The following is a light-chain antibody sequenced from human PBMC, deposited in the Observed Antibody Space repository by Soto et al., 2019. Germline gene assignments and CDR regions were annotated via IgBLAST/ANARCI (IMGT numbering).Light chain of an antibody. CDR3: TSYVGSNIWV. V-gene: IGLV2-8*01. CDR2: EVS. J-gene: IGLJ3*02. Sequence: QSVLTQPPSASGSPGQSVTISGTGTSSDVGAYKYVSWYQQYPGKAPKLMIYEVSKRPSGVPDRFSGSKSGNTASLTVSGLQAEDEADYYSTSYVGSNIWVFGGGTKLTVL. CDR1: SSDVGAYKY.